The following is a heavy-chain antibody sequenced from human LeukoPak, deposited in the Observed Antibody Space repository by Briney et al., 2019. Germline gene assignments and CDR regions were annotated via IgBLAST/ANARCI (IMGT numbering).Heavy chain of an antibody. CDR3: TRTYDYGDYFAFDI. J-gene: IGHJ3*02. D-gene: IGHD4-17*01. CDR2: IRSKPSSYAT. CDR1: GFTFSGSA. Sequence: PGGSLKLSCAASGFTFSGSAMHWVRQASGKGLEWVGRIRSKPSSYATAYAASVKGRFTISRDDSKNTAYLQMNSLKTEDTAVYYCTRTYDYGDYFAFDIWGQGTMVTVSS. V-gene: IGHV3-73*01.